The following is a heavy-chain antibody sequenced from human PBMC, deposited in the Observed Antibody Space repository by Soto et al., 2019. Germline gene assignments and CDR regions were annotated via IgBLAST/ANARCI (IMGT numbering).Heavy chain of an antibody. CDR2: IYYSGSA. CDR1: GASISSGNYY. CDR3: AREGFGKSNWFDP. J-gene: IGHJ5*02. V-gene: IGHV4-30-4*01. Sequence: QVQLQESGPGLVKPSQILSLTCTVSGASISSGNYYWNWIRQSPGKGLEWIGYIYYSGSAYYNPSLRSRVTMSVDMSKNQFSLNLSSVTAADTAVYYCAREGFGKSNWFDPWGQGTLVTVSS. D-gene: IGHD3-10*01.